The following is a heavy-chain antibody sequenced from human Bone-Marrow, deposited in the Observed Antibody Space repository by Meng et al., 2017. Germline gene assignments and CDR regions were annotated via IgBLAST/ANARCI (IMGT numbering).Heavy chain of an antibody. Sequence: GESLKISCAASGFTFSSYSMNWVRQAPGKGLEWVSSISSSSSYIYYADSVKGRFTISRDNAKNSLYLQMNSLRAEDTAVYYCARDQEVLLWFGELLVRSDYYYGMDVWGQGTTVTVSS. J-gene: IGHJ6*02. CDR1: GFTFSSYS. D-gene: IGHD3-10*01. V-gene: IGHV3-21*01. CDR2: ISSSSSYI. CDR3: ARDQEVLLWFGELLVRSDYYYGMDV.